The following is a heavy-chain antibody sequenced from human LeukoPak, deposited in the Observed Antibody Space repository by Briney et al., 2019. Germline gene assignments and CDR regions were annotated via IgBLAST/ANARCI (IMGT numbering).Heavy chain of an antibody. CDR3: ARGHRIVGATSPDY. CDR1: GGSFSGYY. Sequence: PSETLSLTXAVYGGSFSGYYWSWIRQPPGKGLEWIGEINHSGSTNYNPSLKSRVTISVDTPKNQFSLKLSSVTAADTAVYYCARGHRIVGATSPDYWGQGTLVTVSS. J-gene: IGHJ4*02. V-gene: IGHV4-34*01. CDR2: INHSGST. D-gene: IGHD1-26*01.